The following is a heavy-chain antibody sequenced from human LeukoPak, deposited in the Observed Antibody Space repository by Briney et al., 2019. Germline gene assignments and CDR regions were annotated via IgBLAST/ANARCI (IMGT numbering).Heavy chain of an antibody. J-gene: IGHJ6*03. CDR1: GDSISSGTYY. CDR3: ARDGLELVPYMDV. CDR2: IHHSGST. D-gene: IGHD1-7*01. Sequence: SQTLSLTCTVSGDSISSGTYYWSWIRQPPGKGLEWIGYIHHSGSTYYNPSLKSRITISVDTSKNQFSLKLSSVTAADTAVYYCARDGLELVPYMDVWGKGTTVTVSS. V-gene: IGHV4-30-2*01.